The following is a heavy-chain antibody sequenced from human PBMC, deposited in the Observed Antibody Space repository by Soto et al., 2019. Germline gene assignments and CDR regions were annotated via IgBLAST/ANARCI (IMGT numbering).Heavy chain of an antibody. D-gene: IGHD3-22*01. CDR3: ARRAGYYDSSGYYYYFDY. V-gene: IGHV1-18*01. CDR1: GYSFTIYR. J-gene: IGHJ4*02. Sequence: APLNVSCKASGYSFTIYRIGRVRQAPGQGLEWMGWISAYNGNTNYAQKLQGRVTMTTDTSTSTAYMELRSLRSDDTAVYYCARRAGYYDSSGYYYYFDYWGQGTLVTVSS. CDR2: ISAYNGNT.